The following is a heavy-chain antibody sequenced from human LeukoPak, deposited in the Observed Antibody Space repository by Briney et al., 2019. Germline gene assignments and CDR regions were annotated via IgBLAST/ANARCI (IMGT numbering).Heavy chain of an antibody. J-gene: IGHJ2*01. CDR3: VRDGHDSSGYYWAWSFDL. D-gene: IGHD3-22*01. Sequence: PGGSLRLPCAASGVTFSSYSMNWVRQSPGKGLEWVSSITSSSSYIYYADSVKGRFTNSRDNAKNSLYLQMNSLRAEDTAVYYCVRDGHDSSGYYWAWSFDLWGRGTLVTVSS. V-gene: IGHV3-21*01. CDR2: ITSSSSYI. CDR1: GVTFSSYS.